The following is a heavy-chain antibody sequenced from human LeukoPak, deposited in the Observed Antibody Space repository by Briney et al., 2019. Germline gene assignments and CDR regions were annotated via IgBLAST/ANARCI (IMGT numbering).Heavy chain of an antibody. CDR3: ARARIVVVPAAGIYFDY. J-gene: IGHJ4*02. CDR1: GYTFTGYY. D-gene: IGHD2-2*01. V-gene: IGHV1-2*02. CDR2: INPNSGGT. Sequence: ASVKVSCKASGYTFTGYYMHWVRQAPGQGLEWMGWINPNSGGTNYAQKFQGRVTMTRDTSISTAYMELSRLRSDDTAVYYCARARIVVVPAAGIYFDYWGQGTLVTVSS.